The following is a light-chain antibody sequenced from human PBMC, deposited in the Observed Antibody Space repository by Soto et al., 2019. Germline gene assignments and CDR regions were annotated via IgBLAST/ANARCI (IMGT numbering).Light chain of an antibody. CDR3: TSLTTSTTMI. V-gene: IGLV2-14*03. J-gene: IGLJ2*01. CDR2: DVN. Sequence: QSALTQPASVSGSPVQSITISCTGTSSDIGAYNFVFWYQQHPGKAPKLMLYDVNIRPSGVSNRFSDSKSGNTASLTISGLQAEDEADYSCTSLTTSTTMIFGGGTKLTVL. CDR1: SSDIGAYNF.